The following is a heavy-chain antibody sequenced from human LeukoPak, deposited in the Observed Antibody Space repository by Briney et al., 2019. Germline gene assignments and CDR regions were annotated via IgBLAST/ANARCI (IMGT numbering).Heavy chain of an antibody. CDR1: GFTFSSYA. J-gene: IGHJ4*02. V-gene: IGHV3-30*02. D-gene: IGHD3-10*01. CDR3: ARTPNYYGSGSYFGY. Sequence: PGGSLRLSCAASGFTFSSYAMHWVRQAPGKGLEWVAFIRYDGSNKYYADSVKGRFTISRDNSKNTLYLQMNSLRAEDTAVYYCARTPNYYGSGSYFGYWGQGTLVTVSS. CDR2: IRYDGSNK.